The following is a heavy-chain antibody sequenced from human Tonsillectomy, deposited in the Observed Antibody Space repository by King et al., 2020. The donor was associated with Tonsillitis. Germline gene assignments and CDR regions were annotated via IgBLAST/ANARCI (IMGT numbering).Heavy chain of an antibody. CDR1: GGSFSDYF. J-gene: IGHJ4*02. D-gene: IGHD3-3*01. V-gene: IGHV4-34*01. CDR3: AGGKYDFWSGYSDYFDY. CDR2: INHSGST. Sequence: VQLQQWGAGLLKPSETLSLTCAVYGGSFSDYFWSWIRQPPGKGLEWIGDINHSGSTNFNRSLKSRVTISMDTSKNQFSLRLSSVTAADTAVYYCAGGKYDFWSGYSDYFDYWGRGTLVTVSS.